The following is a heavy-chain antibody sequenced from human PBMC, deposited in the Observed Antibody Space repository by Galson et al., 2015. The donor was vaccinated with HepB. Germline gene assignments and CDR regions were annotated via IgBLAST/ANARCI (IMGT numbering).Heavy chain of an antibody. CDR2: IWHDGSNK. CDR1: GFTFSSYG. D-gene: IGHD1-26*01. CDR3: ARDRGFHSDSPAY. Sequence: SLRLSCAASGFTFSSYGMHWVRQAPGKGLEWMGVIWHDGSNKYYADSVKGRFTISRDNSKNTLFLQMNSLRVEDTGIYYCARDRGFHSDSPAYWGQGTMVIVS. V-gene: IGHV3-33*01. J-gene: IGHJ4*02.